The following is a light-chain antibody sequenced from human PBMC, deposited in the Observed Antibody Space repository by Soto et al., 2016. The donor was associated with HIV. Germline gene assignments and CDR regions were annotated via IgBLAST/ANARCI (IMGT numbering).Light chain of an antibody. CDR1: NIGSKS. CDR2: DDS. J-gene: IGLJ2*01. Sequence: SYELTQAPSVSVAPGKTATITCGGDNIGSKSVHWYQQKPGQAPLLVVYDDSDRPSGIPERFSGSNSGNAATLTINRVEAGDEADYYCQVWDSSSDHVVFGGGTKLTVL. CDR3: QVWDSSSDHVV. V-gene: IGLV3-21*03.